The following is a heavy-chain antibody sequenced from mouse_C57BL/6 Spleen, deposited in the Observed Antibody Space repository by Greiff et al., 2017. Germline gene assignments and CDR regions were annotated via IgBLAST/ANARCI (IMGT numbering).Heavy chain of an antibody. V-gene: IGHV5-6*01. Sequence: EVNVVESGGDLVKPGGSLKLSCAASGFTFSSYGMSWVRQTPDKRLEWVATISSGGSYTYYPDSVKGRFTISRDNAKNTLYLQMSSLKSEDTAMYYCARQRDYFDYWGQGTTLTVSS. J-gene: IGHJ2*01. CDR3: ARQRDYFDY. CDR1: GFTFSSYG. CDR2: ISSGGSYT.